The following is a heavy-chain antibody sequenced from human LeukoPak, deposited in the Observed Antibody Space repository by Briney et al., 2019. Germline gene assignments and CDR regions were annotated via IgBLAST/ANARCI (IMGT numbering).Heavy chain of an antibody. CDR2: ISSSGSTI. CDR3: ARGGWEPYFDY. CDR1: GFTFGTYW. D-gene: IGHD1-26*01. J-gene: IGHJ4*02. V-gene: IGHV3-48*04. Sequence: GGSLRLSCAASGFTFGTYWMTWVRQAPGKGLEWVSYISSSGSTIYYTDSVKGRFTISRDNAKNSLYLQMNSLRAEDTAVYYCARGGWEPYFDYWGQGTLVTVSS.